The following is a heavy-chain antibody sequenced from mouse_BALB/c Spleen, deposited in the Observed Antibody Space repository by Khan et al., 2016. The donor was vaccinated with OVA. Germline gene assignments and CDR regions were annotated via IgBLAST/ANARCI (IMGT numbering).Heavy chain of an antibody. Sequence: EVQLQESGPGLVKPFQSLSLTCTVTGYSITSNYAWNWIRQFPGNKLEWVGYISYSGSTSYNPSLKSRISITRNTSKNQFFLQLNSETTEDTATYYCARGNYYGYAMDYWGQGTSVTVSS. CDR1: GYSITSNYA. J-gene: IGHJ4*01. D-gene: IGHD1-1*01. CDR3: ARGNYYGYAMDY. CDR2: ISYSGST. V-gene: IGHV3-2*02.